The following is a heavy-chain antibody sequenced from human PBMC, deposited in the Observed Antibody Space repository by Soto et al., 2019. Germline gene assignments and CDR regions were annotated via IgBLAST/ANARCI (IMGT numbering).Heavy chain of an antibody. V-gene: IGHV3-33*01. CDR3: AREGIAARHAFDI. J-gene: IGHJ3*02. CDR2: IWYDGSNK. D-gene: IGHD6-6*01. Sequence: QVQLVESGGGVIQPGRALRLSCAAPGFTFSSYGMHWVRQAPGKGLEWVAVIWYDGSNKYYADSVKGRFTISRDNPKNTLYLQMNSLRAEDTAVYYCAREGIAARHAFDIWGQGTMVTVS. CDR1: GFTFSSYG.